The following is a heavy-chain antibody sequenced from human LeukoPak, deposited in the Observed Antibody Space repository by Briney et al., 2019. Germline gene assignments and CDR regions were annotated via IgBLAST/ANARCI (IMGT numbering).Heavy chain of an antibody. J-gene: IGHJ4*02. Sequence: SETLSLTCAVSGGSISSGDYSWSWIRQPPGQGLEWIGFIYNSGNTYYNPSLKSRVTLSVDTSKNQFSLNLSSVTAADTAVYYCARTAYDSSDFYRFDYWGQGTLVTVSS. CDR3: ARTAYDSSDFYRFDY. V-gene: IGHV4-30-4*07. CDR1: GGSISSGDYS. CDR2: IYNSGNT. D-gene: IGHD3-22*01.